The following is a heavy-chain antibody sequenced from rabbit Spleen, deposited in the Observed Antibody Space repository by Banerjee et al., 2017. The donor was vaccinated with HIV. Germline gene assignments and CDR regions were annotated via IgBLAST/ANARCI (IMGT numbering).Heavy chain of an antibody. V-gene: IGHV1S40*01. J-gene: IGHJ4*01. D-gene: IGHD6-1*01. CDR2: IAGSSSGFT. CDR3: ARGGYGWLLYFTL. Sequence: QSLEESGGGLVKPGASLTLTCTASGFSFSSSDYMCWVRQAPGKGLEWISCIAGSSSGFTYSATWAKGRFTFSKTSSTTVTLQMTSLTAADTATYFCARGGYGWLLYFTLWGPGTLVTVS. CDR1: GFSFSSSDY.